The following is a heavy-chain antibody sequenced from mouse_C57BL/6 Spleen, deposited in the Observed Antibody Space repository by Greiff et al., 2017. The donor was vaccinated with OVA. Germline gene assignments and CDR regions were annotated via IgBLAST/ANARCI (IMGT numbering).Heavy chain of an antibody. CDR3: ARKGITTVVAYYAMDY. CDR2: IWSGGST. Sequence: QVQLKQSGPGLVQPSQSLSITCTVSGFSLTSYGVHWVRQSPGKGLEWLGVIWSGGSTDYNAAFISRLSISKDNSKSQVFFKMNSLQADDTAIDYCARKGITTVVAYYAMDYWGQGTSVTVSS. CDR1: GFSLTSYG. D-gene: IGHD1-1*01. V-gene: IGHV2-2*01. J-gene: IGHJ4*01.